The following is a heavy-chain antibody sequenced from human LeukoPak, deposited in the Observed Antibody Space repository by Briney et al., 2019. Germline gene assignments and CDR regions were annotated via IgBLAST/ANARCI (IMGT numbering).Heavy chain of an antibody. CDR3: AELGITMIGGV. V-gene: IGHV3-21*01. Sequence: GGSLRLSCAASGFTFNTYTMNWVRQAPGKGLEWVSSITASSTAIYSADSVKGRFTISRGNAKNSLYLQMNSLRAEDTAVYYCAELGITMIGGVWGKGTTVTISS. CDR1: GFTFNTYT. J-gene: IGHJ6*04. CDR2: ITASSTAI. D-gene: IGHD3-10*02.